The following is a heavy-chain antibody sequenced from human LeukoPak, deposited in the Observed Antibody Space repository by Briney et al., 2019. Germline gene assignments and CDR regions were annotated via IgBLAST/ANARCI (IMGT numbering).Heavy chain of an antibody. CDR3: ASRTSSGYDYDVFDL. CDR1: GYTFTSFD. Sequence: ASVKVSCKASGYTFTSFDINWVRQTAGQGLEWMGWMNPDSGDTGYAPKFQGRVIMTSNTSIRTAYMELSSLTSEDTAAYYCASRTSSGYDYDVFDLWGQGTVVTVSS. CDR2: MNPDSGDT. V-gene: IGHV1-8*01. D-gene: IGHD5-12*01. J-gene: IGHJ3*01.